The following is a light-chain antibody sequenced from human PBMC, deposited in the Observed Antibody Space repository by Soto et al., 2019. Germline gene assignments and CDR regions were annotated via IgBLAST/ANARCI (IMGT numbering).Light chain of an antibody. CDR2: DTT. Sequence: QAVVTQESSLTVSPGGTVTLTCDSSTGAVTSGHYPYWFQQKPGQAPRTLIHDTTNKHSWTPARFSGSLLGGKAALTLSGAQPEDEADYYCLLFYSGVGVFGGGTQLTVL. CDR1: TGAVTSGHY. CDR3: LLFYSGVGV. V-gene: IGLV7-46*01. J-gene: IGLJ3*02.